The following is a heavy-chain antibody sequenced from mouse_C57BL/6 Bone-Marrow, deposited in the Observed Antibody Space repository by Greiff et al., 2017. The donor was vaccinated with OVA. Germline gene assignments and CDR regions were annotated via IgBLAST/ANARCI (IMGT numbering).Heavy chain of an antibody. CDR3: ARHVYYYGSPWYFDY. CDR2: ISSGGSYT. V-gene: IGHV5-6*01. D-gene: IGHD1-1*01. CDR1: GFTFSSYG. J-gene: IGHJ2*01. Sequence: DVQLVESGGDLVKPGGSLKLSCAASGFTFSSYGMSWVRQTPDKRLEWVATISSGGSYTYYPASVKGRFTISRDNAKNTLYLQMSSLKSEDTAMYYCARHVYYYGSPWYFDYWGQGTTLTVSS.